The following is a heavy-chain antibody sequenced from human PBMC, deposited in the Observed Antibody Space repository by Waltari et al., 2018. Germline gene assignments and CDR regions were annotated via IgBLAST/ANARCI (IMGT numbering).Heavy chain of an antibody. D-gene: IGHD3-10*01. CDR1: GGSISSSSYY. CDR3: ARVMIRGVKRFDP. J-gene: IGHJ5*02. V-gene: IGHV4-39*07. CDR2: IYYSGST. Sequence: QLQLQESGPGLVKPSETLSLTCTVSGGSISSSSYYWGWIRQPPGKGLEWIGSIYYSGSTYYNPSLKSRVTISVDTSKNQFSLKLSSVTAADTAMYYCARVMIRGVKRFDPWGQGLQVTVSS.